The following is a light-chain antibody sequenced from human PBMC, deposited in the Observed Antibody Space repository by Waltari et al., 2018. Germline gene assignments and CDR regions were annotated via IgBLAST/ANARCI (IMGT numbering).Light chain of an antibody. CDR2: DVS. Sequence: QSALTQPASVSGSPGQSIRISCTGTSIDLGQYDFCPWYQQQPGKAPKMMIYDVSHRPSGVSNRFSGSKSGNTASLIISGLQSEDEGDYYCSSYSGTNTRVIFGGGTKLTVL. CDR3: SSYSGTNTRVI. V-gene: IGLV2-14*03. CDR1: SIDLGQYDF. J-gene: IGLJ2*01.